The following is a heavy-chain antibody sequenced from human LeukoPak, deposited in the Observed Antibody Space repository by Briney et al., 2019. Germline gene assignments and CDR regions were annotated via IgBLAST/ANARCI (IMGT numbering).Heavy chain of an antibody. CDR3: AKGQGWYFDY. J-gene: IGHJ4*02. V-gene: IGHV3-30*02. D-gene: IGHD6-19*01. CDR2: IWDDGSNK. CDR1: GFSFSNYG. Sequence: GGSLRLSCAASGFSFSNYGMNWVRQAPGKGLEWVAFIWDDGSNKYYADSVKGRFTISRDNSKNTLYLQMNSLRAEDTAVYYCAKGQGWYFDYWGQGTLVTVSS.